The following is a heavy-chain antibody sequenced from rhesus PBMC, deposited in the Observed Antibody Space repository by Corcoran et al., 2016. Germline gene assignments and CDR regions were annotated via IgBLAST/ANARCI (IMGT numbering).Heavy chain of an antibody. CDR3: ARGFRGLDS. Sequence: QVRLQESGPGLVKPSYTLSLTCAVSGYSIRSGYGWSWIRQPPGKGLEWIGYIGVNSGSTNDNPSLKSRGTIAKDSSKNQFSLKLSSVTDADTAVYYCARGFRGLDSWGQGVVVTVSS. CDR1: GYSIRSGYG. J-gene: IGHJ6*01. CDR2: IGVNSGST. V-gene: IGHV4-127*01.